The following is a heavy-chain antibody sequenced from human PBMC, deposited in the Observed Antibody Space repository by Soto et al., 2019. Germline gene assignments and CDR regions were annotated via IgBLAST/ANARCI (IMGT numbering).Heavy chain of an antibody. CDR3: ARYAGSGSRYFDL. Sequence: ASVKVSCKASGYTFINYDINWVRQAAGQGLEWMAWMNPHSGNTGYAQKFRGRVTVTRGTSKSTVYMELNSLRSDDTAEYFCARYAGSGSRYFDLWGRGTLLTVSS. CDR1: GYTFINYD. CDR2: MNPHSGNT. J-gene: IGHJ2*01. V-gene: IGHV1-8*02. D-gene: IGHD6-19*01.